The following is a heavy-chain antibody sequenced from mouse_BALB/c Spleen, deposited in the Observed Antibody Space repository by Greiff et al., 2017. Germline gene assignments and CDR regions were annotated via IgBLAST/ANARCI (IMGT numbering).Heavy chain of an antibody. Sequence: VQLQQSGPELVKPGASVKISCKASGYAFSSSWMNWVKQRPGQGLEWIGRIYPGDGDTNYNGKFKGKATLTADKSSSTAYMQLSSLTSVDSAVYFCARVGDWYFDVWGAGTTVTVSS. J-gene: IGHJ1*01. V-gene: IGHV1-82*01. CDR2: IYPGDGDT. CDR3: ARVGDWYFDV. CDR1: GYAFSSSW.